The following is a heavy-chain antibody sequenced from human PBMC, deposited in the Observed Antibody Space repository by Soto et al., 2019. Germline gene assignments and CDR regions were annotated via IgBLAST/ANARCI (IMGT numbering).Heavy chain of an antibody. CDR3: AKESYYYMDV. CDR1: GFTFISYG. V-gene: IGHV3-30*18. J-gene: IGHJ6*03. CDR2: ISYDGSNK. Sequence: GGSLRLSCAASGFTFISYGMHWVRQAPGKGLEWVAVISYDGSNKYYADSVKGRFTISRDNSKNTLYLQMNSLRAEDTAVYYCAKESYYYMDVWGKGTTVTVSS.